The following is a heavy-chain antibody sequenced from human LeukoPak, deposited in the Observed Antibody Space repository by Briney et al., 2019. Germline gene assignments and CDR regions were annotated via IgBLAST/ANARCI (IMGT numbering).Heavy chain of an antibody. CDR3: ARDFVTTVADY. V-gene: IGHV3-33*01. J-gene: IGHJ4*02. D-gene: IGHD4-23*01. CDR1: GFTFSSYG. Sequence: GRSLRLSCAASGFTFSSYGMHWVRQAPGKGLEWVAVIWYDGSNKYYADSVKGRFTISRDNSKNTLYLQMNSLRAEDTAVYYCARDFVTTVADYWGQGTLVTVSS. CDR2: IWYDGSNK.